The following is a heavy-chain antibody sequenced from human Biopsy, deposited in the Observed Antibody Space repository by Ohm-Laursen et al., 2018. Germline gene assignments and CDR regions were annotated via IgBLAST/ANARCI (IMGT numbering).Heavy chain of an antibody. J-gene: IGHJ3*01. CDR2: ISSGGRA. V-gene: IGHV4-59*12. Sequence: SETLSLTCTVSGGSISDDYWNWIRQPPGKGLQVIGYISSGGRAKYNPSLNSRLTISLDTSKNQLSLRLRSVTAADTAMYYCVSVVLGPTNDAFDLWGQGTMVVVSS. CDR3: VSVVLGPTNDAFDL. D-gene: IGHD3-22*01. CDR1: GGSISDDY.